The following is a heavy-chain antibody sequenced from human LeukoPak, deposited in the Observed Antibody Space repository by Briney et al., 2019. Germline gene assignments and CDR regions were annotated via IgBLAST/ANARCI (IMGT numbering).Heavy chain of an antibody. CDR1: GVSISSYY. CDR2: IYYSGST. V-gene: IGHV4-59*08. D-gene: IGHD3-16*02. Sequence: SETLSLTCTVSGVSISSYYWSWIRQPPGKGLEWIGYIYYSGSTNYNPSLKTRITISVDTSKNQFSLKLTSVTAADTAVYYCASHYRYAFDIWGQGTLVTVSS. J-gene: IGHJ3*02. CDR3: ASHYRYAFDI.